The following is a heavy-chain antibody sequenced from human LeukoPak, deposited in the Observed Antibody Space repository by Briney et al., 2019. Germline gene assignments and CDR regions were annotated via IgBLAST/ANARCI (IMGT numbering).Heavy chain of an antibody. CDR3: ATAYSGSYVSFDY. CDR1: GYTLTELS. D-gene: IGHD1-26*01. Sequence: ASVKVSCKVSGYTLTELSMHWVRQAPGKGLEWMGGFDPVDGETIYAQKFQGRVTMTEDTSTDTAYMELSSLRSEDTTVYYCATAYSGSYVSFDYWGQGTLVTVSS. CDR2: FDPVDGET. V-gene: IGHV1-24*01. J-gene: IGHJ4*02.